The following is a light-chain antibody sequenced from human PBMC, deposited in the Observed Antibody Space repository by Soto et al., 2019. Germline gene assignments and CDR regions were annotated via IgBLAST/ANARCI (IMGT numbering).Light chain of an antibody. CDR3: QTWGAGFSVV. CDR1: SGHSSYA. J-gene: IGLJ2*01. V-gene: IGLV4-69*01. CDR2: VNTDGSH. Sequence: QLVLTQSPSASASLGASVKLTCTLSSGHSSYAIAWHQQQPEKGPRYLMKVNTDGSHNKGDGLPDRFSGSSSGAERYLTISSLQAEDEADYYCQTWGAGFSVVFGGGTQLTVL.